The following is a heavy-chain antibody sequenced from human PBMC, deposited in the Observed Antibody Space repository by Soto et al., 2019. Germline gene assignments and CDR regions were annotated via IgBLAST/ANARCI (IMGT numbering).Heavy chain of an antibody. CDR1: GDSLSNYH. D-gene: IGHD2-8*01. J-gene: IGHJ4*02. CDR3: ARGYATYEY. V-gene: IGHV4-4*07. CDR2: IYPTGNT. Sequence: SETLSLTCSVSGDSLSNYHWSWIRQPAGKGLEWIGRIYPTGNTNYNPSLKSRVTMSVDTSKNQFSLKLTSMTAADTAVYYCARGYATYEYWGQGALVTVSS.